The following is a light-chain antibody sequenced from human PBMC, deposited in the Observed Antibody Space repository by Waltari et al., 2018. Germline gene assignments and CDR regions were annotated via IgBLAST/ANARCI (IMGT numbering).Light chain of an antibody. CDR1: SSDVGGYNY. V-gene: IGLV2-14*03. J-gene: IGLJ2*01. CDR3: SSYTSSTVV. CDR2: DVS. Sequence: QSALTQPASVSGSPGQSIPISCTGTSSDVGGYNYVSWYQQHPGKAPKPMIYDVSNRPSGVSNRFSGSKSGNTASLTISGLQAEDEADYYCSSYTSSTVVFGGGTKLTVL.